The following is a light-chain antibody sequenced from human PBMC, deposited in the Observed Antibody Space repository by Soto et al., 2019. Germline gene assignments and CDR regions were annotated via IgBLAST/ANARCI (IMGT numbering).Light chain of an antibody. CDR3: QNHNSAPIT. V-gene: IGKV1-27*01. J-gene: IGKJ5*01. CDR2: AAS. Sequence: DIQMTQSPSSLSASVGDRVTITCRASQGISNYLAWYQQKPGKLPKLLIYAASTLQSGVPSRFSGSGSGTDFTLTITSLQPEDVASYYCQNHNSAPITFGQGTRLEIK. CDR1: QGISNY.